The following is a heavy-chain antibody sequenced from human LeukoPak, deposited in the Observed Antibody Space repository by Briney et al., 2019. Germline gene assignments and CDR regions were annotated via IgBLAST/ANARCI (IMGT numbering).Heavy chain of an antibody. CDR1: GFTVTNSY. J-gene: IGHJ4*02. V-gene: IGHV3-53*01. Sequence: PGGSLRLSCAASGFTVTNSYMTWVRQAPGKGLEWISMLDTGSGSYYADSVKGRFTISRDNSKNTVYLQMNSLRAEDTATYYCARGLHLTAAQYWGQGTLATVSS. CDR2: LDTGSGS. D-gene: IGHD6-13*01. CDR3: ARGLHLTAAQY.